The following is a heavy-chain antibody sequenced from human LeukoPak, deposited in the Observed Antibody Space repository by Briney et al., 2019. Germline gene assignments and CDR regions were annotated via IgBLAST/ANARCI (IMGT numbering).Heavy chain of an antibody. Sequence: PSETLSLTCAVYGGSFSGYYWSWIRQPPGKGLEWIGEINHSGSTNYNPSLKSRVTISVDTSKNQFSLKLSSVTAADTAVYYCARRQFDAFDIWGQGTMVTVSS. CDR2: INHSGST. CDR3: ARRQFDAFDI. D-gene: IGHD6-19*01. J-gene: IGHJ3*02. CDR1: GGSFSGYY. V-gene: IGHV4-34*01.